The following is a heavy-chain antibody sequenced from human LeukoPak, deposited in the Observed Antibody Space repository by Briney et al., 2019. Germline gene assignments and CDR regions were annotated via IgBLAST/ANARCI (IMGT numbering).Heavy chain of an antibody. D-gene: IGHD2-21*01. CDR2: INNGGSNT. CDR3: ATDVGAIFFDS. V-gene: IGHV3-23*01. CDR1: GFTFSNNA. Sequence: PGGSLRLSCAASGFTFSNNAMAWVRQAPGKGLEWVSTINNGGSNTHYADSVEGRFTISRDNSKNTLYLEMTSLRAEDTATYYCATDVGAIFFDSWGQGNLVTVSS. J-gene: IGHJ4*02.